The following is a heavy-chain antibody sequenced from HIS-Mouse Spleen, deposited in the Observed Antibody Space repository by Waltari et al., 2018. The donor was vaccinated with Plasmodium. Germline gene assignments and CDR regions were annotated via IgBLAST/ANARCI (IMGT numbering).Heavy chain of an antibody. V-gene: IGHV4-34*01. CDR3: ARAYYDFWSGYRFDY. Sequence: QVQLQLWGAGLLKPSETLSLTCAVDGGSFRCYYWSWIRQPPGKGLEWIGEINHSGSTNYNPSLKSRVTISVDTSKNQFSLKLSSVTAADTAVYYCARAYYDFWSGYRFDYWGQGTLVTVSS. D-gene: IGHD3-3*01. J-gene: IGHJ4*02. CDR2: INHSGST. CDR1: GGSFRCYY.